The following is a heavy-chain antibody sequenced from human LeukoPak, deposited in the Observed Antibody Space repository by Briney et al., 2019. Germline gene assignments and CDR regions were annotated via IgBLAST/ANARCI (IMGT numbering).Heavy chain of an antibody. V-gene: IGHV4-34*01. Sequence: SETLSLTCAVYGGSFSGYYWSWIRQPPGKGLEWIGEINHSGSTNYNPSLKSRVTISVDTSKNQFSLKLSSVTAEDTAVYYCARESTAGYNSSWYGFRNWGQGTLVSVSS. CDR1: GGSFSGYY. CDR3: ARESTAGYNSSWYGFRN. CDR2: INHSGST. D-gene: IGHD6-13*01. J-gene: IGHJ1*01.